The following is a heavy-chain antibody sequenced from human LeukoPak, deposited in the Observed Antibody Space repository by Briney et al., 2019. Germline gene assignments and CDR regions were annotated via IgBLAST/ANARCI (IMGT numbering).Heavy chain of an antibody. CDR1: GYTFTGYY. D-gene: IGHD1-1*01. CDR3: ARGSIKTTVAPQGLGV. Sequence: ASVNVSCKASGYTFTGYYIHWVRQAPGPGLEWMGWINPDSGDTNYAQTFQGRVTLTRDTSISTAYMELSSLRSDDTAIYYCARGSIKTTVAPQGLGVWGQGTTVTFSS. V-gene: IGHV1-2*02. J-gene: IGHJ6*02. CDR2: INPDSGDT.